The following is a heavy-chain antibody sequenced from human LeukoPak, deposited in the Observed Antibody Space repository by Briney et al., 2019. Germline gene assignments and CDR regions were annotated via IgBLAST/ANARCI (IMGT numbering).Heavy chain of an antibody. CDR1: GGTFSSYA. V-gene: IGHV1-69*06. CDR2: IIPIFGTA. D-gene: IGHD6-19*01. Sequence: GASVKVSCKASGGTFSSYAISWVRQAPGQGLEWMGGIIPIFGTANYAQKFQGRVTITADKSTSTAYMELSSLRSEDTAVYYCARLGYSSGWYNWFDPWGQGTLVTVSS. CDR3: ARLGYSSGWYNWFDP. J-gene: IGHJ5*02.